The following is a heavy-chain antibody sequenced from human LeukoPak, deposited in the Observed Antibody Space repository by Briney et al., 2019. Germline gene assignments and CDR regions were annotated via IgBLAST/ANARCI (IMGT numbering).Heavy chain of an antibody. Sequence: KPSQTLSLTCAVSGGSISSGGYSWSWIRQPPGKGLEWIGYIYHSGSTYYNPSLKSRVTMSVDTSKNQFSLKLSSVTAADTAVYYCARGGAGFWSGSFDYWGQGTLVTVSS. CDR3: ARGGAGFWSGSFDY. CDR2: IYHSGST. CDR1: GGSISSGGYS. J-gene: IGHJ4*02. V-gene: IGHV4-30-2*01. D-gene: IGHD3-3*01.